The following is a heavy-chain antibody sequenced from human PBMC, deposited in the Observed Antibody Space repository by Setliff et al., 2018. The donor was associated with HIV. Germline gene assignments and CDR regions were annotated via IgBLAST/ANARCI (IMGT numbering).Heavy chain of an antibody. J-gene: IGHJ6*03. V-gene: IGHV4-4*07. CDR1: GDSISGYY. CDR2: MHTSGNT. Sequence: PSETLSLTCTSSGDSISGYYWSWIRQPAGKGLEWIGRMHTSGNTNYNPSLKSRVTLSLDTSKNQFSLKLSSVTAADTAVYYCASEAWTSYRSSSGYYYYYMDVWGKGTTVTVS. CDR3: ASEAWTSYRSSSGYYYYYMDV. D-gene: IGHD6-6*01.